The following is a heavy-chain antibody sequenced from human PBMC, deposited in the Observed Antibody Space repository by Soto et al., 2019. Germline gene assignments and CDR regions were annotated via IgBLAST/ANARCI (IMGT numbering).Heavy chain of an antibody. Sequence: GGSLRLSCAASGFTFSSYWMHWVRQAPGKGLVWVSRINSDGSSTSYADSVKGRFTISRDNAKNTLYLQMNSLRAEDTAVYYCARDLGDIVVVSAGDYYYYYGMDVWGQGTTVTVSS. CDR1: GFTFSSYW. J-gene: IGHJ6*02. CDR2: INSDGSST. CDR3: ARDLGDIVVVSAGDYYYYYGMDV. V-gene: IGHV3-74*01. D-gene: IGHD2-2*01.